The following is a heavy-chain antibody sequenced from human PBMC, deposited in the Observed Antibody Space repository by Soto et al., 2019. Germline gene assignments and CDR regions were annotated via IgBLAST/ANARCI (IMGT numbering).Heavy chain of an antibody. V-gene: IGHV1-69*13. J-gene: IGHJ3*02. Sequence: ASVKVSCKASGGTFSSYAISWVRQAPGQGLEWMGGIIPIFGTANYAQKFQGRVTITADESTSTAYMELSSLRSEDTAVYYCARIYGSEHGAFDIWGQGTMVTVSS. D-gene: IGHD3-10*01. CDR1: GGTFSSYA. CDR2: IIPIFGTA. CDR3: ARIYGSEHGAFDI.